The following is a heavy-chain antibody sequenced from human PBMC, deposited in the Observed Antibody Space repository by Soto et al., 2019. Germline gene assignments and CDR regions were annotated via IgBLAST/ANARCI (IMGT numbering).Heavy chain of an antibody. D-gene: IGHD6-19*01. J-gene: IGHJ5*02. CDR3: SRRIGVAGTSRLWFDP. V-gene: IGHV4-39*01. CDR2: IYHGEST. CDR1: GGSISNSDYY. Sequence: NPSETLTLTCTASGGSISNSDYYWGWIRQPPGKGLEWIGSIYHGESTNYNPSLKSRISISVDTSKNQYSLRLTSVTAADTAIYYCSRRIGVAGTSRLWFDPWGQGTLVTV.